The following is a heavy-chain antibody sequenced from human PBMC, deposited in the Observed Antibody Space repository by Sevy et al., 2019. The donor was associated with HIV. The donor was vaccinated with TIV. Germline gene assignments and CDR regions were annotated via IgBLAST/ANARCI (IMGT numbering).Heavy chain of an antibody. V-gene: IGHV3-23*01. Sequence: GGSLRLSCAASGFTFSSYAMSWVRQAPGKGLEWVSAISGRGGSTYYADSVKGRFTISRDNSKNTLYLQMNSLRAEDTAVYYCAKDKYSSSWYTGDGQYFQHWGQGTLVTVSS. D-gene: IGHD6-13*01. CDR3: AKDKYSSSWYTGDGQYFQH. J-gene: IGHJ1*01. CDR2: ISGRGGST. CDR1: GFTFSSYA.